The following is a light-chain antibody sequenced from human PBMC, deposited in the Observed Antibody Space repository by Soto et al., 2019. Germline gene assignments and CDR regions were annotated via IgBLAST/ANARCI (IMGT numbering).Light chain of an antibody. CDR1: QSISTY. CDR2: GVS. CDR3: QQYGSSLPWT. V-gene: IGKV3-20*01. Sequence: EIVLTQSAGTLSLSAGERATLSCWASQSISTYLAWYQQKPGQAPRLLIYGVSSRAAGIPDRFSGSGSGTDFTLTISRLEPEDFAVFYCQQYGSSLPWTFGQGTKVDIK. J-gene: IGKJ1*01.